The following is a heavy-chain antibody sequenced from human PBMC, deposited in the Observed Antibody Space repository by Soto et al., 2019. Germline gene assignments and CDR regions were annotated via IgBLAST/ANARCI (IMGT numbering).Heavy chain of an antibody. V-gene: IGHV3-30*18. D-gene: IGHD1-26*01. Sequence: ESGGGVVQPGRSLRLSCAASGFTFSSYGMHWVRQAPGKGLEWVAVISYDGSNKYYADSVKGRFTISRDNSKNTLYLQMNSLRAEDTAVYYCAKARGSFAYYYYGMDVWGPGTTVTVSS. CDR3: AKARGSFAYYYYGMDV. CDR2: ISYDGSNK. CDR1: GFTFSSYG. J-gene: IGHJ6*02.